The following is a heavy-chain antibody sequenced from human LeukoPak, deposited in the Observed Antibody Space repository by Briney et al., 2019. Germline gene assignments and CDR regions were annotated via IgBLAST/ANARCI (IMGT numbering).Heavy chain of an antibody. Sequence: GGSLRLSCVVSGLSFNKDVMSWFRQAPGKGLEWVSSVSPGGVSPNHADSVKGRFTVSRDNSKNTLYLQMNSLRAEDTAVYYCARSDYYDSSGYWGPLGYWGQGTLVTVSS. CDR1: GLSFNKDV. CDR2: VSPGGVSP. D-gene: IGHD3-22*01. J-gene: IGHJ4*02. V-gene: IGHV3-23*01. CDR3: ARSDYYDSSGYWGPLGY.